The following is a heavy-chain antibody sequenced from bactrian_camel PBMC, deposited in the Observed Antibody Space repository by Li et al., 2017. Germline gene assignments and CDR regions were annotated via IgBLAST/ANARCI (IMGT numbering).Heavy chain of an antibody. CDR2: LDIYGGT. CDR3: VTASSCSGDYCYRRYGS. V-gene: IGHV3S53*01. J-gene: IGHJ6*01. D-gene: IGHD3*01. Sequence: QLVESGGGSVQDGGSLKLSCAASEYRSKYWAWFRQAPGKKREGVAALDIYGGTNYGDSVRGRFTISRDNPKNTLYLQMDNLKTEDTAVYYCVTASSCSGDYCYRRYGSWGQGTQVTVS. CDR1: EYRSKY.